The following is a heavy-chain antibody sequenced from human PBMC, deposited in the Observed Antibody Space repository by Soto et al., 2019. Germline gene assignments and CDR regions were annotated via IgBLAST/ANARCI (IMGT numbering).Heavy chain of an antibody. CDR1: GFTFSSHA. CDR3: AKSYGDYPLYSYGMDV. Sequence: GPLRLSCAASGFTFSSHARRWVRQAPGKGLEWVSAISGSGGSTYYADSVKGRFTISRDNSKNTLYLQTNSLRAEDTAVYYCAKSYGDYPLYSYGMDVWGQGPTVTVSS. J-gene: IGHJ6*02. V-gene: IGHV3-23*01. D-gene: IGHD4-17*01. CDR2: ISGSGGST.